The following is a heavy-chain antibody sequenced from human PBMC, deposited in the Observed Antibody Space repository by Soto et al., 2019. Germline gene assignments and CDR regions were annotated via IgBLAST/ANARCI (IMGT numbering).Heavy chain of an antibody. J-gene: IGHJ4*02. Sequence: QVQLQQWGAGLLKPSETLSLTCAVYGGSFSGYYWSWIRQPPGKGLEWIGEINHSGSTHYNPSLKSRVTISVDTSKNQFSLKLSSVTAADTAVYYCARGSSIVVVPAAIDGGREYYFDYWGQGTLVTVSS. D-gene: IGHD2-2*01. CDR3: ARGSSIVVVPAAIDGGREYYFDY. V-gene: IGHV4-34*01. CDR2: INHSGST. CDR1: GGSFSGYY.